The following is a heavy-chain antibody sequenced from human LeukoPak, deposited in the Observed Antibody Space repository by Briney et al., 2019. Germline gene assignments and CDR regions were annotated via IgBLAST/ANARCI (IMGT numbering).Heavy chain of an antibody. J-gene: IGHJ4*02. CDR2: INPNSGDT. D-gene: IGHD5-12*01. V-gene: IGHV1-2*02. CDR3: ARGGIVATILLGY. Sequence: ASMKVSCKASGYTFTGYYMHWVRQAPGQGLEWMGWINPNSGDTNYAQKFQGRVTMTRDTSISTAYMELSRLRSDDTAVYYCARGGIVATILLGYWGQGTLVTVSS. CDR1: GYTFTGYY.